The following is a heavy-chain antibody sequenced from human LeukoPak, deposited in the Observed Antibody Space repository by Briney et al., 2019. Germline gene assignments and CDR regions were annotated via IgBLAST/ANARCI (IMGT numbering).Heavy chain of an antibody. V-gene: IGHV3-21*01. D-gene: IGHD3-16*01. CDR1: GFIFSRFS. CDR2: ISNTGDHI. CDR3: ARGAGVGSYVPFDL. Sequence: GASLRLSCVASGFIFSRFSMNWVRQAPGRGLEWVSSISNTGDHIYYADSLQGRFTISRDSAKNSLFLQMDSLRVDDTAIYYCARGAGVGSYVPFDLWGLGTLVAVSS. J-gene: IGHJ4*02.